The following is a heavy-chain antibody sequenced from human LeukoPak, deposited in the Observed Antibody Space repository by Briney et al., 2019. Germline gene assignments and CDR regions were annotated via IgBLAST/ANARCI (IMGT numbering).Heavy chain of an antibody. V-gene: IGHV3-30*04. Sequence: GRSLRLSCAASGFTFSSYAMHWVRQAPGKGLEWVAVISYDGSNKYYADSVKGRFTISRDNSKNTLYLQMNSLRAEDTAVYYCARTKSGYSSGWADYWGQGTLVTVSS. J-gene: IGHJ4*02. CDR2: ISYDGSNK. CDR1: GFTFSSYA. D-gene: IGHD6-19*01. CDR3: ARTKSGYSSGWADY.